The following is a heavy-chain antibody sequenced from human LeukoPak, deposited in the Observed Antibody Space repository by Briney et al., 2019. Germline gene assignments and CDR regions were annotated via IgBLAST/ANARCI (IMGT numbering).Heavy chain of an antibody. D-gene: IGHD6-13*01. V-gene: IGHV4-4*07. CDR2: IYTSGST. Sequence: SQTLSLTCTVSGGSISSYYWSWIRQPAGKGLEWIWRIYTSGSTNYNPSLKSRVTMSVDTSKNQFSLKLSSVTAADTAVYYCARDIAAAGTGYWFDPWGQGTLVTVSS. J-gene: IGHJ5*02. CDR3: ARDIAAAGTGYWFDP. CDR1: GGSISSYY.